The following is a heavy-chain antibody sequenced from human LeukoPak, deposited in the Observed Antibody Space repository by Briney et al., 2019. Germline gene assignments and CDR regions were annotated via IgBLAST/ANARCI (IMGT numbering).Heavy chain of an antibody. CDR3: ARGSTQLVREPPPPYFDY. Sequence: PSETLSLTCAVYGGSFSGYYWSWIRQPPGKGLEWIGEINHSGSTNYNPSLKSRVTISVDTSKNQFSLKLSSVTAADTAVYYCARGSTQLVREPPPPYFDYWGQGTLVTVSS. CDR2: INHSGST. D-gene: IGHD6-6*01. V-gene: IGHV4-34*01. J-gene: IGHJ4*02. CDR1: GGSFSGYY.